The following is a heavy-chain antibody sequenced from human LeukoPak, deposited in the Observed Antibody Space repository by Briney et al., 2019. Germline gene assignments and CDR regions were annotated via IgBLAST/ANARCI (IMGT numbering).Heavy chain of an antibody. CDR3: AKGDYGSGSPIDY. Sequence: PGGPLRLSCAASGFTFSSYAMGWVRQAPGKGLEWVSGISGSGGSTYYADSVKGRFTIFRDNSKNTLYLQMNSLRAEDTAVYYCAKGDYGSGSPIDYWGQGTLVTVSS. CDR2: ISGSGGST. D-gene: IGHD3-10*01. J-gene: IGHJ4*02. CDR1: GFTFSSYA. V-gene: IGHV3-23*01.